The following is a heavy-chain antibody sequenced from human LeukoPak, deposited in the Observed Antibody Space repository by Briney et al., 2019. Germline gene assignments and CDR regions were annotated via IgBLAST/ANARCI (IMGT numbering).Heavy chain of an antibody. D-gene: IGHD3-22*01. V-gene: IGHV3-33*01. CDR2: IGDNGSDK. CDR1: GFTFSSFG. CDR3: ARASYYYDSSGGYAFGI. J-gene: IGHJ3*02. Sequence: PGRSLRLSCAASGFTFSSFGMHWVRRAPGKGLEWVAVIGDNGSDKYYADSVKGRFTISRDTSRNMLYLQMNSLRAEDTALFYCARASYYYDSSGGYAFGIWGQGTIVTVSS.